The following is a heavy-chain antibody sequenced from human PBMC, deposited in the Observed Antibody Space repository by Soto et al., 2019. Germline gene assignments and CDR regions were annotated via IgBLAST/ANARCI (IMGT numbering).Heavy chain of an antibody. V-gene: IGHV1-3*01. J-gene: IGHJ4*02. CDR2: INAGNGNT. D-gene: IGHD2-8*01. Sequence: ASVKVSCKASGYTFTSYSMHWVLQAPGQRLEWMGWINAGNGNTKYSQKFQGRVTITRDTSASTAYMELSSPRSEDTAVYYCARGGVRFAAYFDYWGQGTLVTVSS. CDR3: ARGGVRFAAYFDY. CDR1: GYTFTSYS.